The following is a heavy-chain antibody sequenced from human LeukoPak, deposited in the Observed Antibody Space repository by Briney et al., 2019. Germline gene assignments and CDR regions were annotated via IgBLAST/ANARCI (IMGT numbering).Heavy chain of an antibody. J-gene: IGHJ1*01. CDR2: INHSGST. D-gene: IGHD3-22*01. Sequence: SETLSLTCAVYGGSFSGYYWSWIRQPPGKGLEWIGEINHSGSTNYNPSLKSRVTISVDKSKNQFSLRLSSVTAADTAVYFCARGGYYDSSGYSAAECFQHWGQGTLVTVSS. CDR1: GGSFSGYY. V-gene: IGHV4-34*01. CDR3: ARGGYYDSSGYSAAECFQH.